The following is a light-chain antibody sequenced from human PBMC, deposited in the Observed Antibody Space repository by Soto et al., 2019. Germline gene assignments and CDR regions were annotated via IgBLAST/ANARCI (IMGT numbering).Light chain of an antibody. J-gene: IGLJ1*01. CDR2: EVT. V-gene: IGLV2-14*01. Sequence: QSVLTQPASVSGSPGQSIAISCTGTSSDVGGYDYVSWYQQHPDKAHKLMIYEVTKRPSGVSNRFSGSKSGNTASLTISGLQPEDEADYYCSSHTSGSTRVFGSGTKVTV. CDR3: SSHTSGSTRV. CDR1: SSDVGGYDY.